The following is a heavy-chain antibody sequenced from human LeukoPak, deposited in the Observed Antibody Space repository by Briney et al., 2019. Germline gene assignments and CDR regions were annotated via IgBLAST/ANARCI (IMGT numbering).Heavy chain of an antibody. V-gene: IGHV1-69*13. CDR2: IIPIFGTA. CDR3: AREWVGYMDV. J-gene: IGHJ6*03. Sequence: ASVKVSCKASGGTFSSYAISWVRQAPGQGLEWMGGIIPIFGTANYAQKFQGRVTITADESTSTAYMELSSLRSEDTAVYYCAREWVGYMDVWGKGTTVTISS. CDR1: GGTFSSYA.